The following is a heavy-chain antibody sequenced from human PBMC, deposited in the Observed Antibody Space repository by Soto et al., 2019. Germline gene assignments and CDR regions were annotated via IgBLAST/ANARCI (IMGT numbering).Heavy chain of an antibody. Sequence: SETLSLTCTVSGGPISSSSYYWGWIRQPPGKGLEWIGSIYYSGSTYYNPSLKSRVTISVDTSKNQFSLKLSSVTAADTAVYYCARNTAMDRGDYWGQGTLVTVSS. J-gene: IGHJ4*02. CDR2: IYYSGST. D-gene: IGHD5-18*01. CDR1: GGPISSSSYY. CDR3: ARNTAMDRGDY. V-gene: IGHV4-39*01.